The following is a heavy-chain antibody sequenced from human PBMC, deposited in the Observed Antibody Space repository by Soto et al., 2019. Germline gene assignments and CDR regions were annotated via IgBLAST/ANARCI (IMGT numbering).Heavy chain of an antibody. CDR2: ISYDGSNK. Sequence: QVQLVESGGGVVQPGRSLRLSCAASGFTFSSYAMHWVRQAPGKGLEWVAVISYDGSNKYYADSVKGRFTISRDNSKNTLDLQMNSLRAEDTAVYYCARGGLTRDYGSGSHGHWGQGTLVTVSS. CDR1: GFTFSSYA. V-gene: IGHV3-30-3*01. D-gene: IGHD3-10*01. J-gene: IGHJ4*02. CDR3: ARGGLTRDYGSGSHGH.